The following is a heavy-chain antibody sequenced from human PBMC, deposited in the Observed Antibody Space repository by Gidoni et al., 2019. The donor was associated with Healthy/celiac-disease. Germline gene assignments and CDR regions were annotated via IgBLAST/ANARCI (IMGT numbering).Heavy chain of an antibody. D-gene: IGHD2-2*02. CDR1: GFTFSSNG. CDR3: ARAHVVPAAIGWEGGMDV. J-gene: IGHJ6*02. Sequence: QVQLVESGGGVVQPGRSLRLSCAASGFTFSSNGMHWVRQAPGKGLEWVAVIWYDGSNKYYADSVKGRFTISRDNSKNTLYLQMNSLRAEDTAVYYCARAHVVPAAIGWEGGMDVWGQGTTVTVSS. CDR2: IWYDGSNK. V-gene: IGHV3-33*01.